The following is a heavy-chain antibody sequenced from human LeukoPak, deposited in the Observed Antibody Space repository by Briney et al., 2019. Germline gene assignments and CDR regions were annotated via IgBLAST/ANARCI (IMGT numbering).Heavy chain of an antibody. CDR3: ARQEITMVRGVISPYYYYYMDV. V-gene: IGHV4-61*02. CDR2: ISSSGST. CDR1: GGSISSGSYY. Sequence: PSQTLSLTCTVSGGSISSGSYYWSWIRQPAGKGLEWIGRISSSGSTNYNPSLKSRVTISVDTSKNQFSLKLSSVTAADTAVYYCARQEITMVRGVISPYYYYYMDVWGKGTTVTISS. D-gene: IGHD3-10*01. J-gene: IGHJ6*03.